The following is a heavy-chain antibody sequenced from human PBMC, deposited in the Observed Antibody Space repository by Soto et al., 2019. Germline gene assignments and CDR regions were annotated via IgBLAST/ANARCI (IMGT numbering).Heavy chain of an antibody. J-gene: IGHJ4*02. CDR2: ISGRGDNT. Sequence: PGVPLRVPCAASGFNFSSHAMRWVLQAQGKGLEWVSGISGRGDNTYYADSVKGRFTISRDNSKNTLYLQMNSLRAEDTAVYYCAKDLETYNSGWSNFDYWGQGTLVTVSS. CDR1: GFNFSSHA. V-gene: IGHV3-23*01. D-gene: IGHD6-19*01. CDR3: AKDLETYNSGWSNFDY.